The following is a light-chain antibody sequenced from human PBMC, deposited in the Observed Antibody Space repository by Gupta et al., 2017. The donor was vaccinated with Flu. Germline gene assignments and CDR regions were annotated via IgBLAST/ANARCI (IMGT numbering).Light chain of an antibody. CDR1: QSVSSN. CDR2: DAF. CDR3: HQRSNWPQT. J-gene: IGKJ1*01. V-gene: IGKV3-11*01. Sequence: EIVLTQSPATLSLSPGERATLSCRASQSVSSNLAWYQQKPGQAPRLLIYDAFNRATGIPARFSGSGSGTDFTLTISSLEPEDFAMYYCHQRSNWPQTFGQGTKVEIK.